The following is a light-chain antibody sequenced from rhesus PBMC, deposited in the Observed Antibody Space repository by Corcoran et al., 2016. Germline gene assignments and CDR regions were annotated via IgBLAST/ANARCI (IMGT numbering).Light chain of an antibody. J-gene: IGKJ1*01. Sequence: DIQMTQSPSSLSASVGDTVTITCRASQSIGSWLDWYQQKPGKAPKLLIYKASSLQSGVPSRFSGSGSGTDFTLTISSLQPEDFATYYWLQYSSSPWTFGQGTKVEIK. V-gene: IGKV1-22*01. CDR3: LQYSSSPWT. CDR2: KAS. CDR1: QSIGSW.